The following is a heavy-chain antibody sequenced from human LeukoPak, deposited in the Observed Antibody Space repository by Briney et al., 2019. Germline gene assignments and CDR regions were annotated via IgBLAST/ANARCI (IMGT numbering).Heavy chain of an antibody. CDR3: AMEASTKPVDY. CDR1: GGTFSSYA. V-gene: IGHV1-69*13. J-gene: IGHJ4*02. D-gene: IGHD1-26*01. Sequence: ASVKVSCKASGGTFSSYAISRVRQAPGRGLEWMGGIIPIFGTANYAQMFQGRVTITADESTSTAYMELSSLRSEDTAVYYCAMEASTKPVDYWGQGTLVTVSS. CDR2: IIPIFGTA.